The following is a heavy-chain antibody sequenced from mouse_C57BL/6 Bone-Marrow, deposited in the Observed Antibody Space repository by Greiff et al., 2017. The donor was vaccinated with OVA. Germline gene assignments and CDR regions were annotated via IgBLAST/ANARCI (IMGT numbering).Heavy chain of an antibody. CDR1: GFTFSSYA. J-gene: IGHJ3*01. CDR2: ISDGGSYT. D-gene: IGHD1-1*01. Sequence: EVQRVESGGGLVKPGGSLKLSCAASGFTFSSYAMSWVRQTPEKRLEWVATISDGGSYTYYPDNVKGRFTISRDNAKNNLYLQMSHLKSEDTAMYYCARDYDGSPLFAYWGQGTLVTVSA. CDR3: ARDYDGSPLFAY. V-gene: IGHV5-4*01.